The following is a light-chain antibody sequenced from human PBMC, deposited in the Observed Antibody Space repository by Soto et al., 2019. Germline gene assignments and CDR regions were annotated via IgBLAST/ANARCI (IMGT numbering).Light chain of an antibody. CDR1: QSINKY. Sequence: DIQMTQSPSSLSASVGDRVTITCRASQSINKYINWYQQKPGKAPNLLINGASSLQSGVPSRFSGSGSGTDCTLTISNLQPEDFATYYCQQTYSTPFTFGPGTKVDIK. CDR3: QQTYSTPFT. V-gene: IGKV1-39*01. J-gene: IGKJ3*01. CDR2: GAS.